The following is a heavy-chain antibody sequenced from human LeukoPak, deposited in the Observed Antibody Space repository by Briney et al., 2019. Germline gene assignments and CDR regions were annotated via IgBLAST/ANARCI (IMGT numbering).Heavy chain of an antibody. D-gene: IGHD6-19*01. J-gene: IGHJ6*03. CDR3: ALVSRYSSGWYYVDV. V-gene: IGHV5-51*01. CDR2: IYPGDSDT. CDR1: GYSFTSYW. Sequence: GESLKISCKGSGYSFTSYWIGWVRQMPGKGLEWMGIIYPGDSDTRYSPSFQGQVTISADKSISTAYLQWSSLKASDTAMYYCALVSRYSSGWYYVDVWGRGTTVTVSS.